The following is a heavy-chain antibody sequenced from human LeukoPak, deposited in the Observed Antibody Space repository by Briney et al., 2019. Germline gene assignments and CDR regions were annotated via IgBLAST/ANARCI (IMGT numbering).Heavy chain of an antibody. V-gene: IGHV4-39*01. CDR3: ARLNYYDNSGYYTQPKFDY. CDR1: ADSFSSSRYY. D-gene: IGHD3-22*01. Sequence: SETLSLTCAASADSFSSSRYYWSWIRQPPGKGLEWIGTISYSGSTCYNPSLKSRVTISVDTSKNQFSLKLTSVSAADTAVYFCARLNYYDNSGYYTQPKFDYWGQGTLVTVSS. J-gene: IGHJ4*02. CDR2: ISYSGST.